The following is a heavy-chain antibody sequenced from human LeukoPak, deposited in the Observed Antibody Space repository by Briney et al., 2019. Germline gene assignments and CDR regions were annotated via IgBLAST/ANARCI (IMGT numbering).Heavy chain of an antibody. D-gene: IGHD3-22*01. CDR2: ISAYNGNT. Sequence: ASVKVSCKASGYTFTSYGISWVGQAPGQGREGMGWISAYNGNTNYAQKLQGRVTMTTDTSTSTAYMELRSLRSDDTAVYYCARGYYYDSSGPFDYWGQGTLVTVSS. CDR1: GYTFTSYG. CDR3: ARGYYYDSSGPFDY. J-gene: IGHJ4*02. V-gene: IGHV1-18*01.